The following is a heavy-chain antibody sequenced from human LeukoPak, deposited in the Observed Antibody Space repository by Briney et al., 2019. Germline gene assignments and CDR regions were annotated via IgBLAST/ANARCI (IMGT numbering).Heavy chain of an antibody. V-gene: IGHV3-23*01. D-gene: IGHD1-26*01. CDR2: ISGSGGST. J-gene: IGHJ4*02. CDR3: ARNSGSPTYYFDY. Sequence: GGSLRLSCAASGFTFSSYCMSWVRQAPGKGLEWVSAISGSGGSTYYADSVKGRFTISRDNSKNTLYLQMNSLRAEDTAVYYCARNSGSPTYYFDYWGQGTLVTVSS. CDR1: GFTFSSYC.